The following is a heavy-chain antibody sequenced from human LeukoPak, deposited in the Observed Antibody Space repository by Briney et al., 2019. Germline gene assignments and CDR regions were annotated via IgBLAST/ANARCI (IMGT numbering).Heavy chain of an antibody. CDR3: ARDGGGLVVAAPNFDY. J-gene: IGHJ4*02. CDR2: IKQDGSEK. V-gene: IGHV3-7*01. Sequence: GGSLRLSCAASGFTFSSYWMSWVRQAPGKGLEWVANIKQDGSEKYYVDSVKGRFTISRDNAKNSLYLQMNSLRAEDTAVYYCARDGGGLVVAAPNFDYWGQGTLVTVSS. D-gene: IGHD2-15*01. CDR1: GFTFSSYW.